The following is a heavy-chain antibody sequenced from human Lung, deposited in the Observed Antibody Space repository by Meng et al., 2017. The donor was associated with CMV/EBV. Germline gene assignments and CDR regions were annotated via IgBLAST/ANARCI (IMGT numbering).Heavy chain of an antibody. Sequence: SETLSLXXTVSGGSISSSSYYWGWIRQPPGKGLEWIGSIYYSGSTYYNPSLKSRVTISVDTSKNQFSLKLSSVTAADTSVYYCARDLKSYCSSTSCYINWFDPWGQRXLVTVSS. D-gene: IGHD2-2*02. J-gene: IGHJ5*02. CDR2: IYYSGST. CDR3: ARDLKSYCSSTSCYINWFDP. V-gene: IGHV4-39*07. CDR1: GGSISSSSYY.